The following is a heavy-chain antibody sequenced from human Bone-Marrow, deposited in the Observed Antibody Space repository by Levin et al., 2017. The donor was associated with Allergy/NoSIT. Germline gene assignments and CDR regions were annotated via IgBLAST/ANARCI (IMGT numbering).Heavy chain of an antibody. CDR3: ARTSTTDWFDS. D-gene: IGHD1-1*01. V-gene: IGHV4-38-2*01. J-gene: IGHJ5*01. CDR2: IHGSGST. CDR1: GYSISSGYY. Sequence: PSETLSLTCAVSGYSISSGYYWGWIRQPPGKGLEWIGSIHGSGSTYYNPSLKSRVTISVDTSKNQFSLKVSSVTGAETAVYYCARTSTTDWFDSWGQGTLVTVSS.